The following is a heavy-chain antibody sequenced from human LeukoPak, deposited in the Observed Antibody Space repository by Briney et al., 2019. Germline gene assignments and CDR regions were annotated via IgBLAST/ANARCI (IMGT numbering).Heavy chain of an antibody. CDR1: GGSLSSGSDY. D-gene: IGHD6-13*01. J-gene: IGHJ3*02. CDR3: ARYSGSHAFDI. CDR2: IYASGST. Sequence: PSETLSLTCTVSGGSLSSGSDYWSWIRQSAGKGLEWIGRIYASGSTNYNPSLKSRVTISVDTSKNQFSLKLSSVTAADTAVYYCARYSGSHAFDIWGQGTMVTVSS. V-gene: IGHV4-61*02.